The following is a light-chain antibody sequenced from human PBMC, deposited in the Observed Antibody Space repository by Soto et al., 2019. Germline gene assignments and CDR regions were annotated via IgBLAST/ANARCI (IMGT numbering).Light chain of an antibody. J-gene: IGLJ2*01. V-gene: IGLV2-23*01. Sequence: QSVLTQPASVSGSPGQSITISCTGTSSDVGSYNLVSWYQQHPGKAPKLMIYEDTKRPSGISNRFSGSKSGNTASLTISGLQAEDEADYYCSSYAGSSTYVVFGGGTKLTVL. CDR3: SSYAGSSTYVV. CDR2: EDT. CDR1: SSDVGSYNL.